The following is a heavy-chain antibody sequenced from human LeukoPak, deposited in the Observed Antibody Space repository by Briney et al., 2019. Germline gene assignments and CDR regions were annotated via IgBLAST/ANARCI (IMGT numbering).Heavy chain of an antibody. CDR1: GGSISSSSYY. D-gene: IGHD3-16*01. V-gene: IGHV4-39*01. CDR3: ARHPFHGYGPQDAFDI. CDR2: IYYSGST. J-gene: IGHJ3*02. Sequence: SETLSLTCTVSGGSISSSSYYWGWIRQPPGKGLEWIGSIYYSGSTYYNPSLKSRVTISVDTSKNQFSLKLSSVTAADTAVYYCARHPFHGYGPQDAFDIWGQGTMVTVSS.